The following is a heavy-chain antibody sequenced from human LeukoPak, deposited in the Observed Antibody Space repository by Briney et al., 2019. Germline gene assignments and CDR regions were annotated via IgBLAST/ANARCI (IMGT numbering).Heavy chain of an antibody. D-gene: IGHD6-13*01. Sequence: GGSLRLSCAEPGFTFNVFGIQWVRQVPGNGLEWLAVLWADGNTAHYADSVKGRFTISRDSSANTLFLQMNRLRSEDTTVSYCVKESAADATFHFDYWGQGTLVTVSS. CDR3: VKESAADATFHFDY. V-gene: IGHV3-33*02. CDR2: LWADGNTA. CDR1: GFTFNVFG. J-gene: IGHJ4*02.